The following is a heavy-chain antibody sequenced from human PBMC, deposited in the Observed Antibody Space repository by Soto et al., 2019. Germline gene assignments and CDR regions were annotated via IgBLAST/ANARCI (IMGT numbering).Heavy chain of an antibody. CDR3: ARDSGSLSVVYYKYGMDV. D-gene: IGHD3-10*01. CDR2: ISYDGSNE. CDR1: GFTFSSYA. J-gene: IGHJ6*02. V-gene: IGHV3-30-3*01. Sequence: PGGSLRLSCAASGFTFSSYAIHWVRQLPGKGLEWVAVISYDGSNEYYADSVKARFIISRDNSKSTLYLQMNSLRTEDTAVYYCARDSGSLSVVYYKYGMDVWGQGTTVTVSS.